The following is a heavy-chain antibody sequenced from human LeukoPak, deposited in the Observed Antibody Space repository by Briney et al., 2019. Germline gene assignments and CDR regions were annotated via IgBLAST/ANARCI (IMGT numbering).Heavy chain of an antibody. CDR1: RFTFSNYA. J-gene: IGHJ4*02. D-gene: IGHD3-3*01. Sequence: PGGSLRLSCAASRFTFSNYAMSWVRQAPGKGLEWVSAISVGGDTYYADSVRGRFTISRDSSKSTLYMQMNSLRAEDTAIYYCAKDRAPITVFGVAPTASFDYWSQGTLVTVSS. V-gene: IGHV3-23*01. CDR3: AKDRAPITVFGVAPTASFDY. CDR2: ISVGGDT.